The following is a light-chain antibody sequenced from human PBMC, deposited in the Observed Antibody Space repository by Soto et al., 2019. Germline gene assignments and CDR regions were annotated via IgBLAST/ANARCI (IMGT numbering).Light chain of an antibody. Sequence: DIQMTQSPSSLSASVGDRVTITCRASQSISSYLNWYQQKPGKAPKLLIYDASNLESGVQSRFSGGGSGTEFSLTIRSLQPDDFATYYCKQYNYFWACGQGTKVDIK. CDR1: QSISSY. J-gene: IGKJ1*01. CDR3: KQYNYFWA. CDR2: DAS. V-gene: IGKV1-5*01.